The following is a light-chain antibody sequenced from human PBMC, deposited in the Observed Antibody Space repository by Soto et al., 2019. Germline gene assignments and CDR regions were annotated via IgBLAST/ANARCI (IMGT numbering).Light chain of an antibody. Sequence: IVLTQSPGTLSLSPGERTTLSCRASQSISRYLAWYQQKPGQGPRLLIYGASSRATGTPDRFSGSGSGTEFNITISSLQSEDSAVYYCQQYNNWPRATFGGGTKVDIK. CDR3: QQYNNWPRAT. V-gene: IGKV3D-15*01. CDR1: QSISRY. CDR2: GAS. J-gene: IGKJ4*01.